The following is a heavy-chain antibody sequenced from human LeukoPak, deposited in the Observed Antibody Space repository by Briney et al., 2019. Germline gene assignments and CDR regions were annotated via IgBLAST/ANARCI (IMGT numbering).Heavy chain of an antibody. J-gene: IGHJ3*02. Sequence: GGSPRLSCAASRFTFSSYELNSVRQAPGKGLEWVSYISGSGIKHYADSVKGRFTISRDNAKNSLYLQMNSLRVEDTAVYYCAREDTGVAFDIWGQGTTVTV. CDR1: RFTFSSYE. V-gene: IGHV3-48*03. CDR3: AREDTGVAFDI. D-gene: IGHD2-8*01. CDR2: ISGSGIK.